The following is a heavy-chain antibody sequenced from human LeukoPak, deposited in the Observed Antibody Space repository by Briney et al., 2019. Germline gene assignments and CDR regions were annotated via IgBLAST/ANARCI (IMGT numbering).Heavy chain of an antibody. J-gene: IGHJ5*02. Sequence: SQTLSLTCAVSSGSISSGGYSWSWIRQPPGKGLEWIGYIYHSGSTYYNPSLKSRVTISVDRSKNQFSLKLSSVTAADTAVYYCAGSIAAAGTAGEDWFDPWGQGTLVTVSS. CDR3: AGSIAAAGTAGEDWFDP. CDR2: IYHSGST. CDR1: SGSISSGGYS. D-gene: IGHD6-13*01. V-gene: IGHV4-30-2*01.